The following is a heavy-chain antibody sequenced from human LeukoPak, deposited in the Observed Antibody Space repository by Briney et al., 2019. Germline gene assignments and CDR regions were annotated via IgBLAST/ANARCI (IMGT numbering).Heavy chain of an antibody. CDR3: ARERFPGWFDP. CDR2: ISSSGSNI. V-gene: IGHV3-48*03. J-gene: IGHJ5*02. CDR1: GFTFSSYE. Sequence: GGSLRLSCAASGFTFSSYEMNWVRQAPGKGPEWVSYISSSGSNIYYTDSVKGRFTISRDNAKNSLYLQISSLRAEDTAVYYCARERFPGWFDPWGQGTLVTVSS. D-gene: IGHD3-10*01.